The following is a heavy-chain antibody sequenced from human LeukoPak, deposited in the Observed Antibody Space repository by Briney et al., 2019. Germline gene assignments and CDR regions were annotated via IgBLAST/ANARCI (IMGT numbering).Heavy chain of an antibody. CDR1: GYTFTGYY. J-gene: IGHJ4*02. D-gene: IGHD3-10*01. CDR2: INPNSGGT. V-gene: IGHV1-2*02. CDR3: ARVGGDIATYDY. Sequence: ASVKVSCKASGYTFTGYYMHWVRQAPGQGLEWMGWINPNSGGTNYAQKLQGRVTMTTDTSTSTAYMELRSLRSDDTAVYYCARVGGDIATYDYWGQGTLVTVSS.